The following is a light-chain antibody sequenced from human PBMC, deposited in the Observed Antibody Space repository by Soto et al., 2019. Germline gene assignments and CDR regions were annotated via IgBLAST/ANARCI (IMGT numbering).Light chain of an antibody. Sequence: SSELTQPPSVSVAPGKTARITCGGNNIGSKSVHWYQQKPGQAPVLVIYYDSDRPSGIPERFSGSNSGNTATLTISRVEAGDEADYYCQVWDSFGGGTKLTVL. J-gene: IGLJ2*01. V-gene: IGLV3-21*04. CDR1: NIGSKS. CDR3: QVWDS. CDR2: YDS.